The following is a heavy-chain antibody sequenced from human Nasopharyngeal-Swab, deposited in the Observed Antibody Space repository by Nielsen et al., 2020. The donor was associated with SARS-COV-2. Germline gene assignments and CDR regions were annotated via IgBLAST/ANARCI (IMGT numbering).Heavy chain of an antibody. J-gene: IGHJ4*02. V-gene: IGHV3-74*01. D-gene: IGHD4-11*01. CDR1: GFTFSGDW. Sequence: GESLKISCAASGFTFSGDWMHWVRQVPGRGLFWVSRINSDGTITSYADSVRGRFTTSRDNAKNTLYLQMNSLGVEDTGVYHCARDTDFDYWGQGTPVTVSS. CDR3: ARDTDFDY. CDR2: INSDGTIT.